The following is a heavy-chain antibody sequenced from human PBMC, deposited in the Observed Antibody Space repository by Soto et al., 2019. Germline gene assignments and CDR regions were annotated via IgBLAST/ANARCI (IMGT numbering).Heavy chain of an antibody. Sequence: ASVKVSCKASGYTFTGYYMHWVRQAPGQGLEWMGWINPNSGGTNYAQKFQGWVTMTRDTSISTAYMELSRLRSDDTAVYYCARGKYDILTGYHSFSMDVWGQGTTVTVS. CDR3: ARGKYDILTGYHSFSMDV. CDR1: GYTFTGYY. CDR2: INPNSGGT. V-gene: IGHV1-2*04. D-gene: IGHD3-9*01. J-gene: IGHJ6*02.